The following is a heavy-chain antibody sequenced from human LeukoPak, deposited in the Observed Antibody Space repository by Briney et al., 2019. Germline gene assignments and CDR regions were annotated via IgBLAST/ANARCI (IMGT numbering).Heavy chain of an antibody. CDR2: ISAYNGNT. D-gene: IGHD3-9*01. V-gene: IGHV1-18*01. J-gene: IGHJ3*02. CDR1: GYTFTSYG. Sequence: EASVKVSCKASGYTFTSYGISWVRQAPGQGLEWMGWISAYNGNTNYAQKLQGRVTMTTDTSTSTAYMELRSLRSDDTAVYYCAREPYYDILTGPHLLAFDIWGQGTMVTVSS. CDR3: AREPYYDILTGPHLLAFDI.